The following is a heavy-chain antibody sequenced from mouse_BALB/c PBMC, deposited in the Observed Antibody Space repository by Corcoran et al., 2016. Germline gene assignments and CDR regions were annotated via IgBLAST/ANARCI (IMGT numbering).Heavy chain of an antibody. CDR1: GFNIKDTY. CDR2: IDPANGNT. D-gene: IGHD4-1*01. J-gene: IGHJ1*01. Sequence: EVQLQQSGAELVKPGASVKLSCTASGFNIKDTYMHWVKQRPEQSLEWIGRIDPANGNTKYDPKFQGKATITADTSSNTAYLQLSSLTSEDTAVYYCANWDWYVDVWGAGTTVTVSS. V-gene: IGHV14-3*02. CDR3: ANWDWYVDV.